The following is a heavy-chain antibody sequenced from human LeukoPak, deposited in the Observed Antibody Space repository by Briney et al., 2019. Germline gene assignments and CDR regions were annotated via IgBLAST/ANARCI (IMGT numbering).Heavy chain of an antibody. J-gene: IGHJ5*01. CDR3: ARQTSGRYSAYFDS. Sequence: GGSLRLSCAASGFTFSAYSMNWVRQAPGKGPEWVATIKQDASEKYYVDSVEGRFIISRDNAKNSLYLQVNSLRAEDTAIYHCARQTSGRYSAYFDSWGQGILVTVSS. CDR2: IKQDASEK. CDR1: GFTFSAYS. D-gene: IGHD6-19*01. V-gene: IGHV3-7*01.